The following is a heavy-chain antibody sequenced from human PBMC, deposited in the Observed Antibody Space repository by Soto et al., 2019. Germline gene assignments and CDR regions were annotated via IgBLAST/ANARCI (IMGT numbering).Heavy chain of an antibody. CDR2: ISSSSSYI. D-gene: IGHD1-7*01. J-gene: IGHJ4*02. Sequence: GGSLRLSCAASGFTFSSYSMNWVRQAPGKGLEWVSSISSSSSYIYYADSVKGRFTISRDNAKNSLYQQMNSLRAEDTAVYYCARAGVNGWNSYFDYWGQGTLVTVSS. V-gene: IGHV3-21*01. CDR3: ARAGVNGWNSYFDY. CDR1: GFTFSSYS.